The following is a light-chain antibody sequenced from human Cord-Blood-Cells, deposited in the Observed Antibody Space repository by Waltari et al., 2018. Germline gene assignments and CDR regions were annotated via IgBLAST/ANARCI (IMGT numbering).Light chain of an antibody. CDR1: SSDVAGYNY. V-gene: IGLV2-8*01. CDR2: EVS. J-gene: IGLJ1*01. Sequence: QSALTQPPSASGSPGPSVTIPCTGTSSDVAGYNYLSWYQQHPGKAPKLMIYEVSKRPAGVPDRFSGSKSGNTASLTVSGLQAEDEADYYCSSYAGSNNYVFGTGTKVTVL. CDR3: SSYAGSNNYV.